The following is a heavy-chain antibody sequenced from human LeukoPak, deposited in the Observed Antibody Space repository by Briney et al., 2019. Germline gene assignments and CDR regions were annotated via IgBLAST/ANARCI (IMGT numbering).Heavy chain of an antibody. V-gene: IGHV4-61*02. CDR1: GGSISSGSYY. Sequence: SETLSLTCIVSGGSISSGSYYWSWIRQPAGKGLEWIGRVFTSGSTDYNPSFKSRVTISVDTSKKQVSLRLSSVTAADTAVYYCARDSVRFYYMDVWGKGTTVTISS. CDR2: VFTSGST. CDR3: ARDSVRFYYMDV. J-gene: IGHJ6*03. D-gene: IGHD3-3*01.